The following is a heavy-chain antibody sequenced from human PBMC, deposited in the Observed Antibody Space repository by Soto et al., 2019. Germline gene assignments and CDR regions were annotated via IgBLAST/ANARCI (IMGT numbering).Heavy chain of an antibody. J-gene: IGHJ5*02. CDR1: GGTFSSYA. V-gene: IGHV1-69*13. D-gene: IGHD3-3*02. CDR2: IIPIFGTA. CDR3: ARDPIFGVVNWFDP. Sequence: SVKVSCKASGGTFSSYAISWVRQAPGQGLEWMGGIIPIFGTANYAQKFQCRVTITADESTSTAYMELSSLRSEDTAVYYCARDPIFGVVNWFDPWGQGTLVTVSS.